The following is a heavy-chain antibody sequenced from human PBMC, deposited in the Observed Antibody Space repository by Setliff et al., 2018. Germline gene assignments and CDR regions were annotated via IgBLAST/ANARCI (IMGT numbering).Heavy chain of an antibody. J-gene: IGHJ5*02. D-gene: IGHD6-19*01. Sequence: SETLSLTCAVYGGSFSTYYWIWIRQPPGKGLEWIGEINHSGSTNYNPSLKSRVTISVDTSKNQFSLKLSSVTAADTAVYYCARDAGGTISIAVFDNWGQGTLVTVSS. V-gene: IGHV4-34*01. CDR1: GGSFSTYY. CDR2: INHSGST. CDR3: ARDAGGTISIAVFDN.